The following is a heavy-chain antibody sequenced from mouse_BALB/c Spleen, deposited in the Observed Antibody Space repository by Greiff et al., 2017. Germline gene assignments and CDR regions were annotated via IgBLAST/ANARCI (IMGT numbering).Heavy chain of an antibody. Sequence: EVMLVESGGGLVQPKGSLKLSCAASGFTFNTYAMNWVRQAPGKGLEWVARIRSKSNNYATYYADSVKDRFTISRDDSQSMLYLQMNNLKTEDTAMYYCVRRVPLMITGLCAYWGKGTLVTVSA. J-gene: IGHJ3*01. D-gene: IGHD2-4*01. CDR1: GFTFNTYA. CDR3: VRRVPLMITGLCAY. V-gene: IGHV10-1*02. CDR2: IRSKSNNYAT.